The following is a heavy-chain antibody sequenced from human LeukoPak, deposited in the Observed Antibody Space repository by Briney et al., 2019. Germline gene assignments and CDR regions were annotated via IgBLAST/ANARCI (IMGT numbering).Heavy chain of an antibody. Sequence: ASVKVSCKASGYTFTSYAMGWVRQAPGHGLEGMGWINTNTGNPTYAQGFTGRFVFSLDTSVSTAYLQISSLEAEDTAVYYCASFFCINGVCYYLDYWGQGTLVTVSS. V-gene: IGHV7-4-1*02. CDR2: INTNTGNP. J-gene: IGHJ4*02. D-gene: IGHD2-8*01. CDR1: GYTFTSYA. CDR3: ASFFCINGVCYYLDY.